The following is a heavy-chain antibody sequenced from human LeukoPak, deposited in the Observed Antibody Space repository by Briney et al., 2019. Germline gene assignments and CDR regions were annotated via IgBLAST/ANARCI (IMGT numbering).Heavy chain of an antibody. CDR3: ARGGGLDV. D-gene: IGHD3-16*01. J-gene: IGHJ6*02. CDR2: INHNGNVN. Sequence: GGSLRLSCAASGFTFSSYWMNWARQAPGKGLEWVASINHNGNVNYYVDSVRGRFTISRDNAKNSLYLQMSNLRAEDTAVYFRARGGGLDVWGQGATVTVSS. V-gene: IGHV3-7*03. CDR1: GFTFSSYW.